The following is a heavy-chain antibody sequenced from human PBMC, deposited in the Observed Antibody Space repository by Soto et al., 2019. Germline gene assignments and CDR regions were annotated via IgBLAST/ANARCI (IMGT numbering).Heavy chain of an antibody. V-gene: IGHV4-34*01. CDR1: GGSFSGYY. J-gene: IGHJ4*02. CDR2: INHSGST. CDR3: ARGQGTAPPDY. D-gene: IGHD3-10*01. Sequence: QVQLQQWGAGLLKPSETLSLTCAVYGGSFSGYYWSWIRQPPGKELEWIGEINHSGSTNYNPSLKSRVTIAVDTSKNQFSLKLSSVTAADTAVYYCARGQGTAPPDYWGQGTLVTVSS.